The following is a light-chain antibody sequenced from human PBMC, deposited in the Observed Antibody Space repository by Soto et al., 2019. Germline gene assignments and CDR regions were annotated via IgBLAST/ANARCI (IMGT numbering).Light chain of an antibody. CDR2: DVS. Sequence: QSALTQPASVSGSPGQSITISCTGTSSDVGGYNYVSWYQQYPGKAPKLMIYDVSNRPSGVSNRFSGSKSGNMASLTISGLQAEDEADYYCSSYTSSSPLVFGTGTKLTVL. V-gene: IGLV2-14*03. CDR3: SSYTSSSPLV. J-gene: IGLJ1*01. CDR1: SSDVGGYNY.